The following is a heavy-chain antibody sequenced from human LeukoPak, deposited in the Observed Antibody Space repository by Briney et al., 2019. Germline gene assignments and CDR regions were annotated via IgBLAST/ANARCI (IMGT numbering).Heavy chain of an antibody. D-gene: IGHD2-2*01. J-gene: IGHJ4*02. CDR3: ARGGDGNQLPATYYFNY. Sequence: SETLSLTCTVSGYSISSGYYWGWIRQPPGKGLEWIGSIYHSGSTYYNPSLKSRVTISVDTSKNQFSLKLSSVTAADTAVYYCARGGDGNQLPATYYFNYWGQGTLVTVSS. CDR2: IYHSGST. V-gene: IGHV4-38-2*02. CDR1: GYSISSGYY.